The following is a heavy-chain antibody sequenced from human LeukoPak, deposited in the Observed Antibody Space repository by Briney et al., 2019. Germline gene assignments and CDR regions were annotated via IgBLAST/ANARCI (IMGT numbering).Heavy chain of an antibody. D-gene: IGHD1-26*01. CDR2: ISSSGGST. Sequence: GGSLRLSCVASGFPFSSYAMSWVRQAPGKGLEWVSTISSSGGSTYYADSVKGRFTISRDNSKNTLYMQMNSLRAEDTALYYCANRAGATADWGQGTLATVSS. CDR3: ANRAGATAD. J-gene: IGHJ4*02. V-gene: IGHV3-23*01. CDR1: GFPFSSYA.